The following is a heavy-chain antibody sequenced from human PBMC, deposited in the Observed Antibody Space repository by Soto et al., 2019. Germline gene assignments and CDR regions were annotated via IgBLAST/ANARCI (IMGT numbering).Heavy chain of an antibody. CDR1: GYSISSGYS. D-gene: IGHD6-19*01. CDR2: IYHSGST. V-gene: IGHV4-38-2*02. CDR3: AREWVAVESFDY. Sequence: PSETLSLTCAVSGYSISSGYSWGWIRQPPGKGLEWIGSIYHSGSTYYNPSLKSRGTISVDASKNQLSLKVSSVIAADTAVYYLAREWVAVESFDYWGQGTLVTVSS. J-gene: IGHJ4*02.